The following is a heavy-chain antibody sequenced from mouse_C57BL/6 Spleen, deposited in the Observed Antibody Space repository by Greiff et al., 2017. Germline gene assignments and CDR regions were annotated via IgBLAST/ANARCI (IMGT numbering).Heavy chain of an antibody. Sequence: EVQLVESGGGLVQPKGSLKLSCAASGFSFNTYAMNWVRQAPGKGLEWVARIRSKSNNYATYYADSVKDRFTISRDDSESMLYLQMNNLKTEDTAMYYCVRQAPNWGYFDYWGQGTTLTVSS. CDR3: VRQAPNWGYFDY. V-gene: IGHV10-1*01. CDR1: GFSFNTYA. D-gene: IGHD4-1*01. J-gene: IGHJ2*01. CDR2: IRSKSNNYAT.